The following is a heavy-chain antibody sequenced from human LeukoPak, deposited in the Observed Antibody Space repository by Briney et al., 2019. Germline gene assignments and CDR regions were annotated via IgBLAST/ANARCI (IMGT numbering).Heavy chain of an antibody. J-gene: IGHJ4*02. D-gene: IGHD5-18*01. CDR1: GFTVSTNY. Sequence: PGGSLRLSCAASGFTVSTNYMTWVRQAPGKGLEWVSVIYTGGTTYHADSVKGRFTISRDNSKNTLYLQMNSLRAEDTAVYYCARERINSYGSPFGYWGQGTLVTVSS. CDR2: IYTGGTT. V-gene: IGHV3-53*01. CDR3: ARERINSYGSPFGY.